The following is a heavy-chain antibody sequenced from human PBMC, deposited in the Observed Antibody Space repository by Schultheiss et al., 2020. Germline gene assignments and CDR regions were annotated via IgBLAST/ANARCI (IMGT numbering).Heavy chain of an antibody. CDR3: AKGSMVRGADWFDP. CDR1: GFTFSSYG. J-gene: IGHJ5*02. CDR2: IWYDGSNK. D-gene: IGHD3-10*01. Sequence: GGSLRLSCAASGFTFSSYGMHWVRQAPGKGLEWVAVIWYDGSNKYYADSVKGRFTISRDNAKNTLYLQMNSLRAEDTAVYYCAKGSMVRGADWFDPWGQGTLVTVSS. V-gene: IGHV3-33*03.